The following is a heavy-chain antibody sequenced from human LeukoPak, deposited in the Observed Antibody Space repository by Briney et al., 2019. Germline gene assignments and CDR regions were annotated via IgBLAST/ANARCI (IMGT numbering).Heavy chain of an antibody. CDR2: IDSSGSI. D-gene: IGHD3-22*01. CDR3: AAFHYYDNSGAHY. V-gene: IGHV4-4*07. Sequence: SDTLSRSRSVCGGSISGYYWSWIRQPAGKGMDWIGRIDSSGSINYTPSLKSRVTMSLDTSKNQFSLKRSSVTAADTAVYYCAAFHYYDNSGAHYWGQGTLVTVSS. J-gene: IGHJ4*02. CDR1: GGSISGYY.